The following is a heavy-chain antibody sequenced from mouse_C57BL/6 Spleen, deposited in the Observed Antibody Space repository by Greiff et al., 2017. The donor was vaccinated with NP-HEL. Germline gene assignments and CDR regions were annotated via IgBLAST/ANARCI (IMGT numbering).Heavy chain of an antibody. CDR3: VRHDLGHWYFDV. CDR2: IRSKSNNYAT. D-gene: IGHD4-1*01. Sequence: EVQLQQSGGGLVQPKGSLKLSCAASGFSFNTYAMNWVRQAPGKGLEWVARIRSKSNNYATYYADSVKDRFTISRDDSESMLYLQMNNLKTEDTAMYYCVRHDLGHWYFDVWGTGTTVTVSS. CDR1: GFSFNTYA. J-gene: IGHJ1*03. V-gene: IGHV10-1*01.